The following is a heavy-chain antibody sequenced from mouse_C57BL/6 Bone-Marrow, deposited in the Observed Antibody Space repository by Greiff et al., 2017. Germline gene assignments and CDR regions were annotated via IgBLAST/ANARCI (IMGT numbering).Heavy chain of an antibody. V-gene: IGHV1-15*01. Sequence: VQLQQSGAELVRPGASVTLSCKASGYTFTDYEMHWVKQTPVHGLEWIGAIYPETGGTSYTQKFKGQAILTADQSSSTAYMELRSLTAEDSAVYYWTRGGTTVVAPFHGDDWGQGTTLTVSS. CDR2: IYPETGGT. D-gene: IGHD1-1*01. CDR3: TRGGTTVVAPFHGDD. CDR1: GYTFTDYE. J-gene: IGHJ2*01.